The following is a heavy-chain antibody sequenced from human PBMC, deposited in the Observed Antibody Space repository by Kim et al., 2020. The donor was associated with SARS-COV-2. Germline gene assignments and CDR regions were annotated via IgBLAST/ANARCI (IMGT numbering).Heavy chain of an antibody. D-gene: IGHD6-13*01. J-gene: IGHJ6*02. CDR2: IKQDGSEK. V-gene: IGHV3-7*01. CDR1: GFTFSSYW. Sequence: GGSLRLSCAASGFTFSSYWMSWVRQAPGKGLEGVANIKQDGSEKYYVDSVKGRFTISRDNAKNSLYLQMNSLRAEDTAVYYCARDLRSWLTPFRMYYYYGMDVWGQGTTVTVSS. CDR3: ARDLRSWLTPFRMYYYYGMDV.